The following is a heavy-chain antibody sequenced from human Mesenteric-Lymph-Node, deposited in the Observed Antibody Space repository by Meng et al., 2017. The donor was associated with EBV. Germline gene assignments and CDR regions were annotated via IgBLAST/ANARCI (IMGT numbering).Heavy chain of an antibody. D-gene: IGHD3-22*01. CDR3: ARADYYDTSGVVDY. Sequence: QLQLQESRPGLVKPSETLPLTCTVSGGSIGSPIYYWGWIRQPPGKGLEWIGTFSYSGTTYYNTSLKSRVTISVDMSKNQFSLKLSSVTAADTAVYFCARADYYDTSGVVDYWGQGTLVTVSS. V-gene: IGHV4-39*01. CDR1: GGSIGSPIYY. J-gene: IGHJ4*02. CDR2: FSYSGTT.